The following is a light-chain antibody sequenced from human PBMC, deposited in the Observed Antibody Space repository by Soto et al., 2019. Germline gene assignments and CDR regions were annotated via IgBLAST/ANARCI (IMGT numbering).Light chain of an antibody. J-gene: IGKJ4*01. V-gene: IGKV1-12*01. Sequence: DFQRTQYQSTLSASVGDRVTITFLASQNIRSRLAWFQQKPGEAPKLLISAASSLGSGVPSRFSGSGSGTDFTLTISSLQPEDFAPYYCQQANSFPFPFGGGTKVDIK. CDR2: AAS. CDR3: QQANSFPFP. CDR1: QNIRSR.